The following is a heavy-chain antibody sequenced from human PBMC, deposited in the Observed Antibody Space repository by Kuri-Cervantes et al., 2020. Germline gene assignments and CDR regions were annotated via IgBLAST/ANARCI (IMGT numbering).Heavy chain of an antibody. V-gene: IGHV4-4*07. J-gene: IGHJ5*02. CDR2: IYTSGVT. D-gene: IGHD3-22*01. CDR3: ARDAAFDGSVRFDP. Sequence: SETLSLTFTVSGASISDFYWSWIRQSGEKGLEWIGRIYTSGVTSYNPSLKSRVTISADKSKNHLSLRLTSVTAADTAVYFCARDAAFDGSVRFDPWGQGTLVTVS. CDR1: GASISDFY.